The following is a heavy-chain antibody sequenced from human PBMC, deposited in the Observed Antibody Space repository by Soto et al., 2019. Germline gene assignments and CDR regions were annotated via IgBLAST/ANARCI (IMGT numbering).Heavy chain of an antibody. CDR1: GGSIGSSNW. D-gene: IGHD1-26*01. CDR2: IYDSGST. Sequence: PSETLSLTCAVSGGSIGSSNWWSWVRQSPGKGLEWIGEIYDSGSTNYNPSLKSRVTISLDKSKNQFSLKLSSVTAADTAVYYCARVAIVGPLDYWGQGT. CDR3: ARVAIVGPLDY. V-gene: IGHV4-4*02. J-gene: IGHJ4*02.